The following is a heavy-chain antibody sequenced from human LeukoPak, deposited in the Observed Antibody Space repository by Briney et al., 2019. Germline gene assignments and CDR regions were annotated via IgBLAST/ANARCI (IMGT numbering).Heavy chain of an antibody. Sequence: GGSLRLSCAASGFTFSSYGMHWVRQAPGKGLEGVAFIRYDGSNKYYADSVKGRFTISRDNSKNTLYLQMNSLRAEDTAVYYCAKDPRGTLGRAYYYYGMDVWGQGTTVTVSS. J-gene: IGHJ6*02. CDR1: GFTFSSYG. V-gene: IGHV3-30*02. CDR2: IRYDGSNK. D-gene: IGHD3-16*01. CDR3: AKDPRGTLGRAYYYYGMDV.